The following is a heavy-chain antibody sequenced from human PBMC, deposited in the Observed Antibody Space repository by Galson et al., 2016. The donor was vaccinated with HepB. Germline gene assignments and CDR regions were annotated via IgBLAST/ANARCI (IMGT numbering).Heavy chain of an antibody. CDR1: GFTFTNAW. CDR2: IKSKTDGGTT. D-gene: IGHD3-3*01. J-gene: IGHJ6*01. CDR3: TGKAFWRGYSSVGMDV. V-gene: IGHV3-15*07. Sequence: SLRLSCAASGFTFTNAWMNWVRQAPGKGLEWVGRIKSKTDGGTTDYAAPVKGRFTISRDDSKNTLYLQMSSLKTDDTAVFYCTGKAFWRGYSSVGMDVWGQGTTVTVSS.